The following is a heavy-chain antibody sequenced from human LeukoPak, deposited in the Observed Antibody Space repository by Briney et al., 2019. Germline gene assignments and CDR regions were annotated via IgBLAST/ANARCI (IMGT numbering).Heavy chain of an antibody. V-gene: IGHV4-61*01. CDR3: ARAADILTGRTFDY. D-gene: IGHD3-9*01. Sequence: PSETLSLTCTVSGGSVSSGSYYWSWIRQPPGKELEWIGYIYYSGSTNYNPSLKSRVTISVDTSKNQFSLKLSSVTAADTAVYYCARAADILTGRTFDYWGQGTLVTVSS. J-gene: IGHJ4*02. CDR2: IYYSGST. CDR1: GGSVSSGSYY.